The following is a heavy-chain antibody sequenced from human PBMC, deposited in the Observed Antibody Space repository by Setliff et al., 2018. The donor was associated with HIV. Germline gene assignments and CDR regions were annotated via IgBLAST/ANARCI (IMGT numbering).Heavy chain of an antibody. CDR3: GSDFSGWYYFDM. CDR2: IITMFGTV. J-gene: IGHJ4*02. CDR1: GGTFSVYG. Sequence: ASVKVSCKASGGTFSVYGVSWLRQAPGRGLEWVGGIITMFGTVKYAQKFQGRVRITADEVTNIAYMDLSGLRYEDTAVYYCGSDFSGWYYFDMWGQGTLVTVSS. V-gene: IGHV1-69*13. D-gene: IGHD6-19*01.